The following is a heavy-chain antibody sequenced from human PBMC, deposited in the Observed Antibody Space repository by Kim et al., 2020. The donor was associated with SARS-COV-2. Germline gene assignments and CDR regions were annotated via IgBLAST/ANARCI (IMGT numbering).Heavy chain of an antibody. CDR3: AKYDDGTLKPLWFGELLFDY. CDR2: ISGSGGST. CDR1: GFTFSSYA. Sequence: GGSLRLSCAASGFTFSSYAMSWVRQAPGKGLEWVSAISGSGGSTYYADSVKGRFTISRDNSKNTLYLQMNSLRAEDTAVYYCAKYDDGTLKPLWFGELLFDYWGQGTLVTVSS. J-gene: IGHJ4*02. D-gene: IGHD3-10*01. V-gene: IGHV3-23*01.